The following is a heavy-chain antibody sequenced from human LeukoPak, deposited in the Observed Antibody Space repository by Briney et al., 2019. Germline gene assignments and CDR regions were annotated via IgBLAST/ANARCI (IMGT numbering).Heavy chain of an antibody. CDR2: INPYNGNT. J-gene: IGHJ3*02. Sequence: ASVKVSCKASGYTFTSYGITWVRQAPGQGLEWMGWINPYNGNTNYAQKFQGRVTMTTDTSTRTAYMELRSLRSDDTAVYYCARGLRGYYDTGGYTWDAFDIWGQGTMVTVSS. D-gene: IGHD3-22*01. CDR1: GYTFTSYG. V-gene: IGHV1-18*01. CDR3: ARGLRGYYDTGGYTWDAFDI.